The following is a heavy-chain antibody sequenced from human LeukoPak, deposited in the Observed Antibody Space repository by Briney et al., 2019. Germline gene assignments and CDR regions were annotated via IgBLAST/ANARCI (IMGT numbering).Heavy chain of an antibody. CDR3: ARDAGDYVPFDY. J-gene: IGHJ4*02. V-gene: IGHV1-2*07. Sequence: ASVKVSCKASGYSFTGYYMHWVRPAPGQGLGWMAWINPITGGTSYAHKLQGRVTMTRDTSISTAYMELSRLRCDDTAVYFCARDAGDYVPFDYWGQGTLVTVSS. D-gene: IGHD4-17*01. CDR1: GYSFTGYY. CDR2: INPITGGT.